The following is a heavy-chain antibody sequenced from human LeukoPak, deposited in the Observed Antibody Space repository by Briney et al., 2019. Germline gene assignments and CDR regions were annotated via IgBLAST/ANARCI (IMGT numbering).Heavy chain of an antibody. Sequence: PGGSLRLSCAASGFTVSSNYMSWVRQAPGKGLEWVSRINSDGSSTTYADSVKGRFTISRDNAKNTLYLQMNSLRAEDTAVYYCVRDPNYSENFDYWGQGALVTVSS. D-gene: IGHD2-21*01. CDR3: VRDPNYSENFDY. CDR2: INSDGSST. V-gene: IGHV3-74*01. J-gene: IGHJ4*02. CDR1: GFTVSSNY.